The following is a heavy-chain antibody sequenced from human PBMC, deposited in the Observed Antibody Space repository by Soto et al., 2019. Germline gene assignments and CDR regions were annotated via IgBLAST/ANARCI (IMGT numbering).Heavy chain of an antibody. V-gene: IGHV4-61*08. CDR2: IYNSATT. CDR1: GDSISNLDYF. J-gene: IGHJ5*02. CDR3: ARGSPHDPDGYNWFDP. D-gene: IGHD1-1*01. Sequence: TSETLSLTCSVSGDSISNLDYFWAWIRQPPGQGLEWIGYIYNSATTNYNPSLKSRVTISVDTSKNQFSLKLSSVTAADTAVYYCARGSPHDPDGYNWFDPWGQGTLVTVSS.